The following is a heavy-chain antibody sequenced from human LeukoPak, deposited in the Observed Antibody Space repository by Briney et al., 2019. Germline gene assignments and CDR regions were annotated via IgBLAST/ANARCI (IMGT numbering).Heavy chain of an antibody. CDR1: GFTFSSYA. CDR2: ISGSGGST. J-gene: IGHJ4*02. V-gene: IGHV3-23*01. Sequence: PGGSLRLSCAASGFTFSSYAMSWVRQAPGKGLEWVSAISGSGGSTYYADSVKGRFTISRDNSKNTLYLQMNSLRAEGTAVYYCAKGRRDCTNGVCSIGYYFDYWGQGTLVTVSS. CDR3: AKGRRDCTNGVCSIGYYFDY. D-gene: IGHD2-8*01.